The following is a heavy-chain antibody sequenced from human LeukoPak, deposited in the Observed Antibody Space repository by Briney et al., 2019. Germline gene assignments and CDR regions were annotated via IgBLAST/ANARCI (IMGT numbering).Heavy chain of an antibody. V-gene: IGHV3-30*18. CDR1: GFTFSSYG. J-gene: IGHJ4*02. Sequence: PGRSLRLSCAASGFTFSSYGMHWVRQAPGEGLEWVAVISYDGSNKYYADSVKGRFTISRDNSKNTLYLQMNSLRAEDTAVYYCAKANTVTKRYFDYWGQGTLVTVSS. CDR3: AKANTVTKRYFDY. D-gene: IGHD4-17*01. CDR2: ISYDGSNK.